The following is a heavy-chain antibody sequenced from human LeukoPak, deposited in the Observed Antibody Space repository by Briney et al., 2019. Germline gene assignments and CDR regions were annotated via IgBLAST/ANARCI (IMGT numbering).Heavy chain of an antibody. V-gene: IGHV3-23*01. D-gene: IGHD2-21*02. J-gene: IGHJ4*02. Sequence: GGSLRLSCAASGFTFRSYAMSWVRQVPGEGLEWVATVSGDASQTYDSDSLKGRFTISRDNSKNTVYLRMSSLRAEDTAIYYCAKALDGRGHWYERGADYWGQGTLVAVSS. CDR2: VSGDASQT. CDR1: GFTFRSYA. CDR3: AKALDGRGHWYERGADY.